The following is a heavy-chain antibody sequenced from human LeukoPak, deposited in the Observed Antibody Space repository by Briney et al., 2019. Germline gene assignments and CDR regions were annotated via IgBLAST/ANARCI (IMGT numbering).Heavy chain of an antibody. V-gene: IGHV1-24*01. CDR2: FDPEDGET. CDR1: GYTLTELS. J-gene: IGHJ6*02. D-gene: IGHD3-16*02. Sequence: ASVKVSCKVSGYTLTELSMRWVRQAPGKGLEWMGGFDPEDGETIYAQKFQGRVTMTEDTSTDTAYMELSSLRSEDTAVYYCATASPYDYVWGSYRPKNYYYYGMDVWGQGTTVTVSS. CDR3: ATASPYDYVWGSYRPKNYYYYGMDV.